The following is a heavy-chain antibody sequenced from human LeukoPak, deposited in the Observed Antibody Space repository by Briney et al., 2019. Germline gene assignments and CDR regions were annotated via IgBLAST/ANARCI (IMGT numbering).Heavy chain of an antibody. D-gene: IGHD2-21*02. CDR2: ISYDGSNK. V-gene: IGHV3-30*18. CDR1: GFTFSSYG. Sequence: GGSLRLSCAASGFTFSSYGMHWVRQAPGKGLEWVAVISYDGSNKYYADSVEGRFTISRDNSKNTLYLQMNSLRAEDTAVYYCAKGHDCGGDCYIDYWGQGTLVTVSS. J-gene: IGHJ4*02. CDR3: AKGHDCGGDCYIDY.